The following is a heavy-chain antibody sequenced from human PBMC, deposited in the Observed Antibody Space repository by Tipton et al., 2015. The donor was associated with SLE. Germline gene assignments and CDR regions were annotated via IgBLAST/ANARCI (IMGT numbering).Heavy chain of an antibody. CDR2: IHYAGGT. V-gene: IGHV4-39*07. D-gene: IGHD1-1*01. CDR3: ATGHFDF. Sequence: TLSLTCSVSGDSLSSNNYYWGWIRQSPAQGLEWIGTIHYAGGTYYNRSLRSRVAVSMDTSRNQFSLRLKSVTAADTAVYYCATGHFDFWGQGRLVTVSS. CDR1: GDSLSSNNYY. J-gene: IGHJ5*01.